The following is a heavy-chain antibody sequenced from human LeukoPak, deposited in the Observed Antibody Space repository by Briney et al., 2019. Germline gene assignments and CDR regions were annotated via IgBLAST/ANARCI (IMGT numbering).Heavy chain of an antibody. J-gene: IGHJ4*02. CDR2: IRSKAYGATI. D-gene: IGHD6-19*01. CDR3: TRGLGGIAVSANGY. V-gene: IGHV3-49*03. CDR1: GFTFGDSA. Sequence: PGRSLRLSCTASGFTFGDSAMSWFRQAPGKGLEWVGFIRSKAYGATIEYAASVKGRFTISRDDSKTIAYLQMNSLKIEDTAVYYCTRGLGGIAVSANGYWGQGTLVTVSS.